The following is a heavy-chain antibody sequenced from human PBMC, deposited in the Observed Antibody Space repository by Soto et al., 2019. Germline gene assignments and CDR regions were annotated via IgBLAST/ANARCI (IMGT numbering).Heavy chain of an antibody. CDR1: GFTFSTYA. V-gene: IGHV3-23*01. CDR3: SVTVSSSWYFDY. D-gene: IGHD6-13*01. CDR2: ISGSGGST. J-gene: IGHJ4*02. Sequence: EVQLLESGGVLVQPGGSLRLSCAASGFTFSTYAMTWVRQAPGKGLEWVSTISGSGGSTYYADSVKGRFTISRDNSKNTLYLQMNSLRAEDTAVYYCSVTVSSSWYFDYWGQGTLVTVSS.